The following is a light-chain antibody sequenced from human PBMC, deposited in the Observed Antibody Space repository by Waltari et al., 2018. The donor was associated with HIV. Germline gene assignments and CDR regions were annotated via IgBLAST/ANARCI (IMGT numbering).Light chain of an antibody. J-gene: IGKJ1*01. CDR1: QNITSH. V-gene: IGKV1-39*01. CDR3: QQSYSTPRT. CDR2: SAS. Sequence: DIRMTQSPYSLSASVGDRVTIACRPSQNITSHLSWYQQKSGKAPHLLIYSASNLQSGVPSRFSGSGSGTDFTLSIATLQPEDVATYYCQQSYSTPRTFGQGTRVEI.